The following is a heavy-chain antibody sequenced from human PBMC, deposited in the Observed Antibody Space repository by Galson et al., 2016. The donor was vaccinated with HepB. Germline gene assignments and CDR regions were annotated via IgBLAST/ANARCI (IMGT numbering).Heavy chain of an antibody. J-gene: IGHJ4*02. CDR2: IFYSGTS. Sequence: ETLSLTCIVSSGSISSSSYYWGWIRQPPGKGLEWIGSIFYSGTSYYNPSLKSRVTMSVDTSTNQFSLRLSSMTAADTAVYYFARYRRDYIRGVPPYYFDYWAQGTLVTVSS. D-gene: IGHD3-16*01. V-gene: IGHV4-39*07. CDR1: SGSISSSSYY. CDR3: ARYRRDYIRGVPPYYFDY.